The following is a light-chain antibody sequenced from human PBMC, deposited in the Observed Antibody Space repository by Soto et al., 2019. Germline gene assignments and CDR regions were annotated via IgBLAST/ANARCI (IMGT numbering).Light chain of an antibody. V-gene: IGKV1-12*01. CDR3: QHSNSCHLT. CDR1: QGITSW. CDR2: AAS. Sequence: DIPMTQSPSSVSASVGDRVTITCRASQGITSWLAWDQQKPGKAPKLLIYAASSLQRGVPSRFIGGGSGTYFTFAITSLQSEYLETYYFQHSNSCHLTFGGGTKVEIK. J-gene: IGKJ4*01.